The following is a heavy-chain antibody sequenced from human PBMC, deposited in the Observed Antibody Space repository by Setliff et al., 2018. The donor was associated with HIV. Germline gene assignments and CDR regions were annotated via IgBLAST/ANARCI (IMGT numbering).Heavy chain of an antibody. J-gene: IGHJ4*02. CDR1: GGSISNSSYY. CDR2: MYYSGST. V-gene: IGHV4-39*01. D-gene: IGHD5-18*01. CDR3: ATVGQLWSFHY. Sequence: SETLSLTCTVSGGSISNSSYYWGWIRQPPGKGLEWIGSMYYSGSTYYNPSLKSRVTISVDTSKNQFSLKLNSVTAADTAVYYCATVGQLWSFHYWGQGTLVTVSS.